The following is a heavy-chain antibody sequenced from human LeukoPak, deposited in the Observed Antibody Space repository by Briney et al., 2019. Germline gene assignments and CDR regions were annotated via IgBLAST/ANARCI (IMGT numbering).Heavy chain of an antibody. CDR3: VRLAGADEEFDY. Sequence: PGGSLRLSCAASGFTFSSYGMHWVRQAPGKGLEWVAFIRYDGSNKYYADSVKGRFTISRDNSKNTLYLQMNSLRAEDTAVYYCVRLAGADEEFDYWGQGTLVTVSS. D-gene: IGHD4-17*01. J-gene: IGHJ4*02. CDR1: GFTFSSYG. V-gene: IGHV3-30*02. CDR2: IRYDGSNK.